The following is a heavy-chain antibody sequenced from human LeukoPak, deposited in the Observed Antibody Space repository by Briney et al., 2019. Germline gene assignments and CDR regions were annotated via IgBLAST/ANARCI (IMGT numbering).Heavy chain of an antibody. D-gene: IGHD1-26*01. V-gene: IGHV3-30-3*01. Sequence: PGGSLRLSCAASGFTFSSYAMHWVRQAPGKGLEWGAVISYDGSNKYYADSGKGRFTSSRDNSKNTLYLQMNSLRAEDTPVYYCARDCGRHHSPTSGSYCLPYDYWGQGTLVPVSS. CDR1: GFTFSSYA. CDR2: ISYDGSNK. CDR3: ARDCGRHHSPTSGSYCLPYDY. J-gene: IGHJ4*02.